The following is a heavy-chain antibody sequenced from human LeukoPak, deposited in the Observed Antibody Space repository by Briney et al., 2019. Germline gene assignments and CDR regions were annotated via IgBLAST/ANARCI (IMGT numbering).Heavy chain of an antibody. Sequence: SETLSLTCTVSGGSISSSHYYWGWIRQPPGKGLEWIGSIYYSGTTYYNPSLESRVTISDDTSKNRFSLMLTSVTAADTAVYYCARQSSDYYYYYIDVWGEGITVIVSS. CDR3: ARQSSDYYYYYIDV. V-gene: IGHV4-39*01. CDR1: GGSISSSHYY. CDR2: IYYSGTT. J-gene: IGHJ6*03.